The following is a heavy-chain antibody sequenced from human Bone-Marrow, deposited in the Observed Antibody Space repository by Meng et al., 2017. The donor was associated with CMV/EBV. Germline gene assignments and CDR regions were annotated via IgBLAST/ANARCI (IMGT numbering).Heavy chain of an antibody. V-gene: IGHV3-7*01. CDR1: GFTFNTYW. CDR2: IKQDGSEK. CDR3: ARDPRVKSYVVVPAASDY. Sequence: GESLKISCVASGFTFNTYWMSWVRQAPGKGLEWVANIKQDGSEKYYVGSVKGRFTISRANAKNSLYLQMNSLRAEDTAVYYCARDPRVKSYVVVPAASDYWGQGTMVTVSS. D-gene: IGHD2-2*01. J-gene: IGHJ4*02.